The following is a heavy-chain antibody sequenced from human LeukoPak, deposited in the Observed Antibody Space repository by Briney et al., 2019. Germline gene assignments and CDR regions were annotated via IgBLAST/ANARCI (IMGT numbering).Heavy chain of an antibody. CDR1: GFTFNTYA. V-gene: IGHV3-23*01. CDR2: IGSSGGST. Sequence: SGGSLRLSCAASGFTFNTYAMSWVRQAPGKGLEWVSLIGSSGGSTYYADSVKGRFTISRDNFNHTLSLQMNSLRVEDTAIYYCVKDIQLSTWGLGTMVTVSS. J-gene: IGHJ3*01. CDR3: VKDIQLST. D-gene: IGHD5-24*01.